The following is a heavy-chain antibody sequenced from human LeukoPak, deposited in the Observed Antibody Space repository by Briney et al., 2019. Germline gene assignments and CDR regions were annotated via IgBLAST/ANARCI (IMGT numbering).Heavy chain of an antibody. CDR1: EYTFTGYY. D-gene: IGHD6-13*01. V-gene: IGHV1-2*02. CDR3: ARDSSSWYDNWFDP. Sequence: GASVKVSCKASEYTFTGYYMHWVRQAPGQGLEWMGWINPNSGGTNYAQKFQGRVTMTRDTSISTAYMELSRLRSDDTAVYYCARDSSSWYDNWFDPWGQGTLVTVSS. CDR2: INPNSGGT. J-gene: IGHJ5*02.